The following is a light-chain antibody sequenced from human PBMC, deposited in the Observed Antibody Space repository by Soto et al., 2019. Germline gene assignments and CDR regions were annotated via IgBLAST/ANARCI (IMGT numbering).Light chain of an antibody. CDR2: GAS. J-gene: IGKJ1*01. CDR1: QSVSSTS. V-gene: IGKV3-20*01. CDR3: QQYDGSPPWT. Sequence: EIVLTQSPGTLSFSPGERATLSCRASQSVSSTSLAWYQQKPGQAPRLLIYGASNRATGIPDRFSGSGSGTDLTLTISRLEPEDFGVHYCQQYDGSPPWTFGVGTKVEFK.